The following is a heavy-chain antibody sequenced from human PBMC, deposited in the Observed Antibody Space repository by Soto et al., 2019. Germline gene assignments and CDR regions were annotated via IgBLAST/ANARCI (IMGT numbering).Heavy chain of an antibody. CDR1: GFTFSSYA. CDR2: ISYDGSNK. V-gene: IGHV3-30*04. D-gene: IGHD2-2*01. Sequence: GGSLRLSCAASGFTFSSYAMHWVRQAPGKGLEWVAVISYDGSNKYYADSVKGRFTISRDNSKNTLYLQMNSLRAEDTAVYYCARDRGGYCSSTSYYYFDYWGQGTLVTVSS. J-gene: IGHJ4*02. CDR3: ARDRGGYCSSTSYYYFDY.